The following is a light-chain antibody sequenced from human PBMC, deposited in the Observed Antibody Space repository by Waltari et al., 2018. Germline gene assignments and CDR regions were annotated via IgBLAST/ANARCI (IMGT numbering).Light chain of an antibody. J-gene: IGKJ3*01. CDR1: QDINNS. Sequence: DIQVTQSPASLSASVGDRVTITCQASQDINNSLSWYQQTPGKAPRLLISDASNLETGVPSRFSGSGFGTDFTFTISSLHPEDIATYFCQQYDSLPPTFGPGTKLDL. CDR3: QQYDSLPPT. CDR2: DAS. V-gene: IGKV1-33*01.